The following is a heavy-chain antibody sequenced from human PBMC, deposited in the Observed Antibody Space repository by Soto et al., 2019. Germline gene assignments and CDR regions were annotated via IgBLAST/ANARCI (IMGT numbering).Heavy chain of an antibody. D-gene: IGHD2-15*01. CDR2: IIPIFGTA. J-gene: IGHJ6*02. CDR1: GGTFSSYA. Sequence: SVKVSCRASGGTFSSYAISWVRQAPGQGLEWMGGIIPIFGTANYAQKFQGRVTITADESTSTAYMELSSLRSEDTAVYYCAREGTYSHVTTGPWGDYYDMDVWGQGTTVTVSS. CDR3: AREGTYSHVTTGPWGDYYDMDV. V-gene: IGHV1-69*13.